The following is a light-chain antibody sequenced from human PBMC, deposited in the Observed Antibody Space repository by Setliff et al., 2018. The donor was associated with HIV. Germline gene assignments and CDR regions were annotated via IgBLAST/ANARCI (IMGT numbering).Light chain of an antibody. CDR2: DVS. CDR1: SSDVGGYNY. J-gene: IGLJ3*02. Sequence: ALAQPASVSGSPGQSITISCTGTSSDVGGYNYVSWYQQHPGKAPKLMIYDVSNRPSGVSNRFSGSKSGNTASLTISGLQAEDEADYYCSSYTSSSTLVFGGGTKVTVL. CDR3: SSYTSSSTLV. V-gene: IGLV2-14*03.